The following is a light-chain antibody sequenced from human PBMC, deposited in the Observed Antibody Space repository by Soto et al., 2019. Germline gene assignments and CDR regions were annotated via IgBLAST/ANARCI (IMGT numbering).Light chain of an antibody. CDR3: QQYATSPIT. Sequence: EIVLTQSPATLPLSPGERATLSCMASQGASNYLAWSQQKPGQAPRLLIYDASNRATGIPARFSGSGPGTDFTLTISRLEPEDFAVYYCQQYATSPITFGQGTRLEIK. CDR2: DAS. CDR1: QGASNY. J-gene: IGKJ5*01. V-gene: IGKV3D-11*01.